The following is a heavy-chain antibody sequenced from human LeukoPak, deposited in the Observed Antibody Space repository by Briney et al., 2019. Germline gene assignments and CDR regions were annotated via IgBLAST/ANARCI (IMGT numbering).Heavy chain of an antibody. CDR1: GYTFTSYD. CDR2: INPSGDST. V-gene: IGHV1-46*01. CDR3: ASVLYCGADCYSGRYFFDY. D-gene: IGHD2-21*02. J-gene: IGHJ4*02. Sequence: ASVKVSFKASGYTFTSYDMHWMRQAPGQGLELMGIINPSGDSTSYAQKFEGRVTMTRDTSTSTVYMELSSLRSEDTAVYYCASVLYCGADCYSGRYFFDYWGQGTLVTVSS.